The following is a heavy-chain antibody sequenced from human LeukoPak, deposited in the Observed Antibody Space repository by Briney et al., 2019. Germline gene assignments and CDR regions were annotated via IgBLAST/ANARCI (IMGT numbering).Heavy chain of an antibody. Sequence: GGSLRLSCAASGFTFSSNWMSWVRQTPGKVLEWVANIKQDGSEKYYVDSVKGRFTISRDNAKNALYLQMNSLRAEDTAVYYCARDLTARYDILTNAFDIWGQGTMVTVSS. CDR2: IKQDGSEK. V-gene: IGHV3-7*01. CDR3: ARDLTARYDILTNAFDI. CDR1: GFTFSSNW. D-gene: IGHD3-9*01. J-gene: IGHJ3*02.